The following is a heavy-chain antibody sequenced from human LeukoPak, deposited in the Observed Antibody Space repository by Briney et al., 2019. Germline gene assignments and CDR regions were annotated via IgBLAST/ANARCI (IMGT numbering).Heavy chain of an antibody. J-gene: IGHJ4*02. Sequence: GGSLRLSCAASGFTFSSYEMNWVRQAPWKELQWVSDISSSGTTIYYADSVKGRFTISRDNAKNSLYLQMNSLRAEDTAVYYCARKYCSTTSCLFDNWGQGTLVTVSS. D-gene: IGHD2-2*01. CDR3: ARKYCSTTSCLFDN. CDR2: ISSSGTTI. V-gene: IGHV3-48*03. CDR1: GFTFSSYE.